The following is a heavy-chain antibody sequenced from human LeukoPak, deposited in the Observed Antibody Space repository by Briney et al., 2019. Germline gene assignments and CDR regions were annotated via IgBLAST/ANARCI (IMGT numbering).Heavy chain of an antibody. D-gene: IGHD3-10*01. CDR3: AIRLWFGELLYDY. Sequence: PSETLSLTCAVYGGSSSGCYWSWIRQPPGKGLEWIGEINHSGSTNYNPSLKSRVTISVDTSKNQFSLKLSSVTAADTAVYYCAIRLWFGELLYDYWGQGTLVTVSS. J-gene: IGHJ4*02. CDR1: GGSSSGCY. V-gene: IGHV4-34*01. CDR2: INHSGST.